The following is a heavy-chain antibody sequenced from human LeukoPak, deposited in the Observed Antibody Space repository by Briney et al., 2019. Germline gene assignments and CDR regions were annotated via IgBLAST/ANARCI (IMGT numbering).Heavy chain of an antibody. V-gene: IGHV1-2*02. CDR2: INPNRGET. Sequence: ASVRVSCKASGYTFSIYGFSWVRQAPGQGLEWMGWINPNRGETDYAQNFQGRVTMTRDTSINTAYMDLNRLRPDDTAVYYCVRSPTSGTYYNRPYYFDYWGQGTLVTVSS. D-gene: IGHD3-10*01. CDR1: GYTFSIYG. CDR3: VRSPTSGTYYNRPYYFDY. J-gene: IGHJ4*02.